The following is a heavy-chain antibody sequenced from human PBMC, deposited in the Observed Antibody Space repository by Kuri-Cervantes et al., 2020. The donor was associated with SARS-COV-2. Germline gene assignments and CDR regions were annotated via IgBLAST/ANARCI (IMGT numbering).Heavy chain of an antibody. J-gene: IGHJ4*02. V-gene: IGHV4-39*02. CDR1: GGSISSSSYY. CDR3: AKDPIYRGTYDLGKLDS. D-gene: IGHD3-3*01. CDR2: IYYSGST. Sequence: SETLSLTCTVSGGSISSSSYYWGWIRQPPGKGLEWIGSIYYSGSTYYIPSLKSRVTISVDTSKNQFSLKLSSVTAADTAVYYCAKDPIYRGTYDLGKLDSWGRGTLVTVSS.